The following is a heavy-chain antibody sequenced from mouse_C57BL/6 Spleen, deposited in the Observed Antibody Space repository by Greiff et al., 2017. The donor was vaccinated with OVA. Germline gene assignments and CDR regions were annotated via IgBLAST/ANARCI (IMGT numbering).Heavy chain of an antibody. V-gene: IGHV1-26*01. CDR1: GYTFTDYY. D-gene: IGHD2-1*01. Sequence: EVQLQQSGPELVKPGASVKISCKASGYTFTDYYMNWVKQSHGKSLEWIGDINPNNGGTSYNQKFKGKATLTVDKSSSTAYMELRSLTSEDSAVYYCAREVTGYFDYWGQGTTLTVSS. CDR2: INPNNGGT. CDR3: AREVTGYFDY. J-gene: IGHJ2*01.